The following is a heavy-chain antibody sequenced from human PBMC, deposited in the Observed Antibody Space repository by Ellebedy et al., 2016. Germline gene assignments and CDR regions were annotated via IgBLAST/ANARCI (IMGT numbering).Heavy chain of an antibody. CDR2: IGTASDT. CDR3: ARAPTASGRVWYLDL. D-gene: IGHD3-10*01. J-gene: IGHJ2*01. Sequence: GESLKISXTASGFTFSTYDMHWVRQGTGKGLEWVSAIGTASDTFYPDSVRGRFTISRDNAKNSFYLQMNNLKAGDTAVYYCARAPTASGRVWYLDLWGRGTRVTVSA. V-gene: IGHV3-13*04. CDR1: GFTFSTYD.